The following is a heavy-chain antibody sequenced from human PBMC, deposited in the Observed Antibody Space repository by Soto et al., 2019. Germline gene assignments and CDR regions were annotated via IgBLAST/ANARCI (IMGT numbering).Heavy chain of an antibody. CDR3: ARDTTSSWPHPTLDY. V-gene: IGHV4-4*07. Sequence: QVQLQESGPGLVKPSETLSLTSTVSGGSINSYYWSWIRQPAGKGLEWIGRINSSGTTNYNPSLKSRVTMSVDTSKDPFSLRLNAVTAADTAIYFCARDTTSSWPHPTLDYWGQGTPVTVSS. CDR2: INSSGTT. D-gene: IGHD6-13*01. CDR1: GGSINSYY. J-gene: IGHJ4*02.